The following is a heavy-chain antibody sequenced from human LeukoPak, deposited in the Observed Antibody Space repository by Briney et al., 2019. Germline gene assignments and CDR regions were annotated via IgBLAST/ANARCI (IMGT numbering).Heavy chain of an antibody. D-gene: IGHD1-1*01. Sequence: ASVKVSCKASGYTFTGYYLHWVRQAPGQGPEWMGWINPNGGGTNYAQKFQGRVTMTRDTSISTAYMELSRLISDDTAVYYCTRAKRVIFDYWGQGTLVTVSS. V-gene: IGHV1-2*02. CDR1: GYTFTGYY. CDR2: INPNGGGT. J-gene: IGHJ4*02. CDR3: TRAKRVIFDY.